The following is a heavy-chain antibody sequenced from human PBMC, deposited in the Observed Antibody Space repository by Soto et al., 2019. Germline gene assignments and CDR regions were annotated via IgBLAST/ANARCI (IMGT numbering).Heavy chain of an antibody. D-gene: IGHD3-10*01. Sequence: QVQMVESGGGVAQPGGSLRLSCAVSGFTFSAFAMYWVRQAPGKGLEWVALISYDGRNEDYAESVRGRFTISRDNSKNTLSLEMNSLSAEDSAVYFCAKGVVREPAYFDDWGQGTLVTVSS. CDR3: AKGVVREPAYFDD. J-gene: IGHJ4*02. CDR2: ISYDGRNE. CDR1: GFTFSAFA. V-gene: IGHV3-30*18.